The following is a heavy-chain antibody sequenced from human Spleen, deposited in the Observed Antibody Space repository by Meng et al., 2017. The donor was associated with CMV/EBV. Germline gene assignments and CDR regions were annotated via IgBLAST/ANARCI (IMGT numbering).Heavy chain of an antibody. CDR3: ARVTWGGEWLLYYFDY. CDR2: IIPIFGTA. D-gene: IGHD3-16*01. J-gene: IGHJ4*02. V-gene: IGHV1-69*05. CDR1: GGTFSNYV. Sequence: SVKVSCKASGGTFSNYVISWVRQAPGRGLEWRGGIIPIFGTANYAQKFQGRVTITTDESTSKAYIELSSPSSDDTAVYYCARVTWGGEWLLYYFDYWGEGTLVTVSS.